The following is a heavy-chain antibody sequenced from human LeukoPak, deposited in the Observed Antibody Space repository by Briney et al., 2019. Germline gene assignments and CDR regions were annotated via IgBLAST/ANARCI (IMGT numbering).Heavy chain of an antibody. CDR2: IIPILGIA. D-gene: IGHD6-19*01. CDR3: ARVWGAAVAGTGGWFDP. Sequence: ASVKVSCKASGGTFSSYAISWVRQAPGQGLEWMGRIIPILGIANYAQKFQGRVTITADESTSTAYMELSSLRSEDTAVYYCARVWGAAVAGTGGWFDPWGQGTLVTVSS. CDR1: GGTFSSYA. J-gene: IGHJ5*02. V-gene: IGHV1-69*04.